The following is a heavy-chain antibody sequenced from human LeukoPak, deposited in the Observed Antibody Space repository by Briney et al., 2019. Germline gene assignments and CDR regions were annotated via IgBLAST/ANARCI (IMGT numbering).Heavy chain of an antibody. CDR1: GYTFTGYY. J-gene: IGHJ5*02. CDR3: ARDLYCSGGSCYNWFDP. Sequence: ASVKVSCKASGYTFTGYYIHWVRQAPGQGLEWMGWINPNSGGTNYAQKFQGRVTMTRDTSISTAYMELSRLRSDDTAVYYCARDLYCSGGSCYNWFDPWGQGTLVTVSS. CDR2: INPNSGGT. V-gene: IGHV1-2*02. D-gene: IGHD2-15*01.